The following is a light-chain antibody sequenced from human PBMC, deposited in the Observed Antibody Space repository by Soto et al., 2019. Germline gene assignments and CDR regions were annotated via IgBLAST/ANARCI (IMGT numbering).Light chain of an antibody. CDR2: KAS. CDR1: QSISSW. Sequence: IQLTQSPSTLSASVGDRVTITCRASQSISSWLAWYQQKPGKAPKLLIYKASSLESGVPSRFSGTGSGTEFTLTISSLQPEDFATYYCLQHNSYPPTFGQGTRLEI. J-gene: IGKJ5*01. V-gene: IGKV1-5*03. CDR3: LQHNSYPPT.